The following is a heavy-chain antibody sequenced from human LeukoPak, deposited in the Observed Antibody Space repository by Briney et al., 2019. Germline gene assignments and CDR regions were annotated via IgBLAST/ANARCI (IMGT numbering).Heavy chain of an antibody. CDR3: ATTLDYYDSSVLRIGAFDI. Sequence: ASVKVSCKASGYTFTSYGISWVRQAPGQGREWMGWISAYNGSTNYAQKLQGRVTMTTDTSTSTAYMELRSLRSDDTAVYYCATTLDYYDSSVLRIGAFDIWGQGTMVTVSS. CDR1: GYTFTSYG. J-gene: IGHJ3*02. V-gene: IGHV1-18*01. D-gene: IGHD3-22*01. CDR2: ISAYNGST.